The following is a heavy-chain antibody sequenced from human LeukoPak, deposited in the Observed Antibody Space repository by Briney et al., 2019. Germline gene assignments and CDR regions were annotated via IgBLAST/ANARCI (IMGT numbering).Heavy chain of an antibody. J-gene: IGHJ4*02. D-gene: IGHD3-22*01. CDR3: ARGKRITMIVVVTPSSNYFDY. CDR2: INHSGST. CDR1: GGSFSGYY. Sequence: SETLSLTCAVYGGSFSGYYWSWIRQPPGKGLEWIGEINHSGSTNYNPSLKSRVTTSVDTSKNQFSLKLSSVTAADTAVYYCARGKRITMIVVVTPSSNYFDYWGQGTLVTVSS. V-gene: IGHV4-34*01.